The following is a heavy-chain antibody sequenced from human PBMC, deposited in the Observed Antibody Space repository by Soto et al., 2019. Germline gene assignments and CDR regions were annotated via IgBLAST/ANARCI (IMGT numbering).Heavy chain of an antibody. D-gene: IGHD4-17*01. J-gene: IGHJ4*02. Sequence: QLQLQESGSGLVKPSQTLSLTCAVSGGSISSGGYSWCGLRQPPGKVLGCIGYIYHSGSTYYIPSFKSRVTIPVDRSKNHISVKLSSVTAAETAVYYCAMGMTTVTTFDYWGQGNLVTVSS. CDR1: GGSISSGGYS. V-gene: IGHV4-30-2*01. CDR3: AMGMTTVTTFDY. CDR2: IYHSGST.